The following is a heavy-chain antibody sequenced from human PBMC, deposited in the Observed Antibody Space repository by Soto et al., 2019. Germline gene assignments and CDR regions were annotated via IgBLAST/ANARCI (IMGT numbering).Heavy chain of an antibody. CDR1: GDSISNLDYF. D-gene: IGHD7-27*01. CDR2: IYKSATT. CDR3: ARGRYCLTGRCFPNWFDS. Sequence: SETLSLTCSVSGDSISNLDYFWAWIRQPPGQALEYIGYIYKSATTYYNPSFESRVAISVDTSKSQFSLNVTSVIAADTAVYFCARGRYCLTGRCFPNWFDSWGQGALVTVSS. J-gene: IGHJ5*01. V-gene: IGHV4-30-4*01.